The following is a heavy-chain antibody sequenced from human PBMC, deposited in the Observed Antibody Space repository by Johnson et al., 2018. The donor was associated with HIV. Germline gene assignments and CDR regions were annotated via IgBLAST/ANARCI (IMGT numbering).Heavy chain of an antibody. Sequence: VQLVESGGGLVQPGGSLRLSCAASGVTVSSNYMTWVRQAPGKGLEWVSVLFSGGTTYYADSVKGRFTISRDNSKNTLYLQMNSLRAEDTAVYYCARACRDGYTCDVYDSWGQGTMVTVSS. CDR2: LFSGGTT. D-gene: IGHD5-24*01. CDR3: ARACRDGYTCDVYDS. J-gene: IGHJ3*02. CDR1: GVTVSSNY. V-gene: IGHV3-66*01.